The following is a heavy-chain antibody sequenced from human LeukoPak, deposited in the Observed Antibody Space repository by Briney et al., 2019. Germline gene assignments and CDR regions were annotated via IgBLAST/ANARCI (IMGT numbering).Heavy chain of an antibody. Sequence: ASVKVSCKASGYIFTDYYMHWVRQAPGQELGWMGWISAGNGNTKYSQNFQGRVTFISNTSATTAFMELSSLRSEDAAVYYCARDSGSGSNDYWGQGTLVTVSS. CDR2: ISAGNGNT. V-gene: IGHV1/OR15-3*02. J-gene: IGHJ4*02. CDR3: ARDSGSGSNDY. D-gene: IGHD1-26*01. CDR1: GYIFTDYY.